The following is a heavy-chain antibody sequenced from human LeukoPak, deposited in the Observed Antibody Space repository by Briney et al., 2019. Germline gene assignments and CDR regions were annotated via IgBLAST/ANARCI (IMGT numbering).Heavy chain of an antibody. Sequence: SGTLSLTCTVSGASISPYYWNWIRQPAGKGLEWIGRLYPSGSSDYNPSLKSRVSISVGTSDNQFSLRVTSVTAADTAIYYCARGFRPGPRFGELYYWGQGTLVTVSS. CDR2: LYPSGSS. V-gene: IGHV4-4*07. CDR3: ARGFRPGPRFGELYY. CDR1: GASISPYY. D-gene: IGHD3-10*01. J-gene: IGHJ4*02.